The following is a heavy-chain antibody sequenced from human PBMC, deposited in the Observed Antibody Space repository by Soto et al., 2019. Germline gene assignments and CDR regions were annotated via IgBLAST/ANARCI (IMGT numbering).Heavy chain of an antibody. CDR3: AKGDSSSFYYGMDV. V-gene: IGHV3-9*01. CDR1: GFTVDDYA. J-gene: IGHJ6*02. Sequence: EVQLVESGGGLVQPGRSLRLSCAASGFTVDDYAMHWGRQSPGKGLEWVSGISWNSGSIGYADSVKGRFTISRDNAKNSLYLQMNSLRAEDTALYYCAKGDSSSFYYGMDVWGQGTTVTVSS. D-gene: IGHD6-13*01. CDR2: ISWNSGSI.